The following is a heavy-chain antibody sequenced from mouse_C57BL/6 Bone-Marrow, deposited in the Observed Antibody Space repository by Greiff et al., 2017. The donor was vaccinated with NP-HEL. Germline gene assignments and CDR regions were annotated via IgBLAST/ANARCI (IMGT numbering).Heavy chain of an antibody. Sequence: EVKLMESGGGLVKPGGSLKLSCAASGFTFSSYAMSWVRQTPEKRLEWVATISDGGSYTYYPDNVKGRFTISRDNAKNNLYLQMSHLKSEDTAMYYCARPLSYYSNPAWFAYWGQGTLVTVSA. D-gene: IGHD2-5*01. CDR1: GFTFSSYA. V-gene: IGHV5-4*03. CDR3: ARPLSYYSNPAWFAY. J-gene: IGHJ3*01. CDR2: ISDGGSYT.